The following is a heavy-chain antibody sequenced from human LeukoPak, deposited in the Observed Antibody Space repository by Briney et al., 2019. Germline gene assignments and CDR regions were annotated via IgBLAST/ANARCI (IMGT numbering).Heavy chain of an antibody. J-gene: IGHJ5*02. CDR3: AKDQPWFDP. CDR1: GFSFSSYG. CDR2: ISYDGSNK. Sequence: GGSLRLSCAASGFSFSSYGIHWVRQAPGKGLEWVAVISYDGSNKYYADSVKGRFTISRDNSKNTLYLQMNSLRAEDTAVYYCAKDQPWFDPWGQGTLVTVSS. V-gene: IGHV3-30*18.